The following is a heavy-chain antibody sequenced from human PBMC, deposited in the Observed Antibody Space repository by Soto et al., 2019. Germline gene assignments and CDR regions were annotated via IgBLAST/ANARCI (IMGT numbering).Heavy chain of an antibody. D-gene: IGHD3-22*01. CDR1: GGSISSYY. Sequence: PSETLSLTCTVSGGSISSYYWSWIRQPPGKGLEWIGYIYYSGSTNYNPSLKSRVTISVDTSKNQFSLKLSSVTAADTAVYYCARLGYYDSSGYYSPPRVFDYWGQGTLVTVSS. CDR2: IYYSGST. J-gene: IGHJ4*02. CDR3: ARLGYYDSSGYYSPPRVFDY. V-gene: IGHV4-59*08.